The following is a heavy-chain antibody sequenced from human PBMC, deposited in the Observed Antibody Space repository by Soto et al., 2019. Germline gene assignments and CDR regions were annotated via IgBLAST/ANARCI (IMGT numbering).Heavy chain of an antibody. J-gene: IGHJ4*02. CDR1: GFTFSSYA. CDR3: AKGSPLFRTTVTTNDY. CDR2: ISGSGGST. V-gene: IGHV3-23*01. D-gene: IGHD4-17*01. Sequence: HPGGSLRLSCAASGFTFSSYAMSWVRQAPGKGLEWVSAISGSGGSTYYADSVKGRFTISRDNSKNTLYLQMNSLRAEDTAVYYCAKGSPLFRTTVTTNDYWGQGTLVTVSS.